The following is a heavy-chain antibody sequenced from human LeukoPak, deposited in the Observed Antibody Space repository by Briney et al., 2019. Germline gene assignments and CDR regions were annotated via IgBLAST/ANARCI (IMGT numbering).Heavy chain of an antibody. CDR1: GFTFSRYA. CDR2: IGTSEART. CDR3: AKDLDSTDLYDNAD. V-gene: IGHV3-23*01. Sequence: GGSLRLSCVASGFTFSRYAMNWVRQTPGKRLEWVSLIGTSEARTHHADSVKGRFTISRDNSKNTLFLQMHSVRAEDTAVYYCAKDLDSTDLYDNADWGQGTLVTVSS. D-gene: IGHD2/OR15-2a*01. J-gene: IGHJ1*01.